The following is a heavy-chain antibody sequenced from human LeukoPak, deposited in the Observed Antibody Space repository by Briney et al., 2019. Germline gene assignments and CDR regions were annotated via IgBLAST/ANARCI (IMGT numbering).Heavy chain of an antibody. J-gene: IGHJ4*02. D-gene: IGHD3-22*01. V-gene: IGHV4-39*01. CDR2: VYYSGST. CDR1: GDSMSIGTQY. CDR3: ARNSTGWTFDY. Sequence: KPSETLSLTSSVSGDSMSIGTQYWGWIRQSPGMGLEWIGSVYYSGSTHYNPSLKSRVAISVDTSKNQFSLNLNAMTAADTAVYYCARNSTGWTFDYWGQGILVTVSS.